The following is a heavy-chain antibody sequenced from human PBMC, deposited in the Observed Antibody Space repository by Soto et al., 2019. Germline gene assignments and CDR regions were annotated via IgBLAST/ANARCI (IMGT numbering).Heavy chain of an antibody. CDR1: GYTFTGYY. J-gene: IGHJ4*02. Sequence: ASVKVSCKASGYTFTGYYMHWVRQAPGQGLEWMGWINPNSGGTNYAQKFQGWVTMTRDTSISTAYMELSRLRSDDTAVYYCARDDCSGGSCYEENLDYWGQGTRVTVSS. D-gene: IGHD2-15*01. CDR2: INPNSGGT. CDR3: ARDDCSGGSCYEENLDY. V-gene: IGHV1-2*04.